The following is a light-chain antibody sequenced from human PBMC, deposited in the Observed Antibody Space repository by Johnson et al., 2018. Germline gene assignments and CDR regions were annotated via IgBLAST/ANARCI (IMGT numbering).Light chain of an antibody. CDR1: SSNIGNNY. CDR2: ENN. Sequence: QSVLTQPPSVSAAPGQKVTISCSVSSSNIGNNYVSWYQQLPGTAPKLLIYENNKRPSGIPDRFSGSKSGTSATLGITGLQTGDEADYYCGTVDSSLSAGNVFGTGTKVTVL. CDR3: GTVDSSLSAGNV. J-gene: IGLJ1*01. V-gene: IGLV1-51*02.